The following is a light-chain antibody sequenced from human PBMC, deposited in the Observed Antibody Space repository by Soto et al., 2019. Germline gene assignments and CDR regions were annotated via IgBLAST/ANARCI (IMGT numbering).Light chain of an antibody. V-gene: IGLV1-51*02. Sequence: QSVLTQPPSVSAAPGQKVTISCSGSSSNIGNNYVSWYQQLPGTAPKLLIYENNKRPSGIPDRFSGSKSGTSATLGITGLQTGDEADYYCGTWDSSLSVVFGGGTKLDRP. J-gene: IGLJ2*01. CDR1: SSNIGNNY. CDR2: ENN. CDR3: GTWDSSLSVV.